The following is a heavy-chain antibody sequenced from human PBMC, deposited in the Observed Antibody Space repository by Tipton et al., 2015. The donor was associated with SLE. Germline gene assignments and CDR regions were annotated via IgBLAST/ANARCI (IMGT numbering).Heavy chain of an antibody. CDR2: ISYDGSNE. D-gene: IGHD3-3*01. V-gene: IGHV3-30*03. CDR3: AGSRFLKWLCYIDY. CDR1: GFLFSSYA. Sequence: SLRLSCAASGFLFSSYAMHWVRQAPGKGLEWVAVISYDGSNEYYADSVQGRFTISRDNSKNTLYLQMNSLRAEDTAVYFCAGSRFLKWLCYIDYWGQGTLVTVSS. J-gene: IGHJ4*02.